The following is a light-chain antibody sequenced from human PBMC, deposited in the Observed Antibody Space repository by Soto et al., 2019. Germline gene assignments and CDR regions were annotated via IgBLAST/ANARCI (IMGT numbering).Light chain of an antibody. Sequence: EIVLTQSPGTLSLSPGERATFSCRASQSVSNSSLAWYHQKPGQAPRLLLFAASRRATGIPDPFSGSGSGTDFTLTISRLEPEDFAGYYCQVYGNSPMYTFGQGTRLELK. J-gene: IGKJ2*01. CDR3: QVYGNSPMYT. CDR2: AAS. CDR1: QSVSNSS. V-gene: IGKV3-20*01.